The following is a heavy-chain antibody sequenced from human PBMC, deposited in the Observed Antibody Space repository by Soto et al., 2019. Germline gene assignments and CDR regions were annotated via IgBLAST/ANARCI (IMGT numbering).Heavy chain of an antibody. Sequence: QVQLQESGPGLVKPSQTLSLTCTVSGGSISSGDYYWSWIRQPPGKGLEWIGYIYYSGSTYYNPSLKSRVTISVDTSKNQFSLKLSSVTAADTAVYYCARDSDYYDSSGYKWFDPWGQGTLVTVSS. CDR1: GGSISSGDYY. V-gene: IGHV4-30-4*01. D-gene: IGHD3-22*01. J-gene: IGHJ5*02. CDR3: ARDSDYYDSSGYKWFDP. CDR2: IYYSGST.